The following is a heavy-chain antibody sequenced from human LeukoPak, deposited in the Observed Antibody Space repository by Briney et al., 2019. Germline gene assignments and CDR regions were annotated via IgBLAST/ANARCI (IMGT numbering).Heavy chain of an antibody. Sequence: TGGSLRLSCAVSGFTFNNYAMTWVRQAPGKGLEWVSGISGSGGSTYYADSVKGRFTISRDNSKNTLYLQMNSLRAEDTAVYYCARAGGYSYSSFDYWGQGTLVTVSS. J-gene: IGHJ4*02. CDR2: ISGSGGST. V-gene: IGHV3-23*01. D-gene: IGHD5-18*01. CDR1: GFTFNNYA. CDR3: ARAGGYSYSSFDY.